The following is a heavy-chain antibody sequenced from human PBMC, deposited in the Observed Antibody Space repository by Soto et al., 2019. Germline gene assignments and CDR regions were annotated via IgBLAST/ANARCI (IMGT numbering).Heavy chain of an antibody. D-gene: IGHD6-13*01. V-gene: IGHV1-46*01. CDR1: GYTFTHYY. CDR3: ARDLAAGDH. Sequence: QVQLVQSGAEVKKPGASVKLSCRTSGYTFTHYYIHWVRQAPGQGPERLAIINPASGSTNYAQDFQGRVTLTMDTSTTTVYMELSGLRAEDTAIFYCARDLAAGDHWGQGTLVTVSS. CDR2: INPASGST. J-gene: IGHJ4*02.